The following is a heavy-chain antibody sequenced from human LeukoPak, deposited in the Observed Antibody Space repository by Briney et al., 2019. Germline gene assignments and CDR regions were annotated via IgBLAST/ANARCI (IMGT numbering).Heavy chain of an antibody. CDR1: GGSISSSSYS. D-gene: IGHD3-3*01. CDR2: IYYSGTT. Sequence: SETLSLTCTVSGGSISSSSYSWGWIRQPPGKGLEWIGSIYYSGTTYYNPSLKSRVTISVDTSKIQFSRKLSSVAATDTAVYFCARLRFDFWSGYTHPYFDYWGQGTLVTVSS. V-gene: IGHV4-39*01. CDR3: ARLRFDFWSGYTHPYFDY. J-gene: IGHJ4*02.